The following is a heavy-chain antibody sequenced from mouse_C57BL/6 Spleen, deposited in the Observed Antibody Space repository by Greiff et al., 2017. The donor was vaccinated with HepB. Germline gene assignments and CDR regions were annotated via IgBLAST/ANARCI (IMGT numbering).Heavy chain of an antibody. CDR2: INPNNGGT. CDR3: AIYYGSRAYCAMDY. D-gene: IGHD1-1*01. CDR1: GYTFTDYY. J-gene: IGHJ4*01. V-gene: IGHV1-26*01. Sequence: EVQLQQSGPELVKPGASVKISCKASGYTFTDYYMNWVKQSHGKSLEWIGDINPNNGGTSYNQKFKGKATLTVDKSSSTAYMELRSLTSEDSAVYYCAIYYGSRAYCAMDYWGQGTSVTVSS.